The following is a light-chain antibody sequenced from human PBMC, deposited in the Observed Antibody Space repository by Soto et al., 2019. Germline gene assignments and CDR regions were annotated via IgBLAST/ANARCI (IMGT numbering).Light chain of an antibody. V-gene: IGKV3-20*01. Sequence: ENVLTQSPGTLSLSPGERATLSCRASQTVSSYLTGYLQRPGQAPRLLIYGATKRATGIPGRFRGRGSGTDFTPTIRSLEPEDFALYYWQQYGISPITFGQGTRLEIK. J-gene: IGKJ5*01. CDR2: GAT. CDR3: QQYGISPIT. CDR1: QTVSSY.